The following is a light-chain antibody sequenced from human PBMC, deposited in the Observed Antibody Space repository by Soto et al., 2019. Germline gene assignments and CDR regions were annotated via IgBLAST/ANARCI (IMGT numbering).Light chain of an antibody. CDR2: EVS. Sequence: ALTQPASVSGSPGQSITISCTGSSSDVGSYSLVSWYQHHPGKAPELMIYEVSKRPSGVSNRFSGSKSGNTASLTISGLQAEDEADYYCCSYAGGSTYVFGSGTKVTVL. CDR3: CSYAGGSTYV. V-gene: IGLV2-23*02. J-gene: IGLJ1*01. CDR1: SSDVGSYSL.